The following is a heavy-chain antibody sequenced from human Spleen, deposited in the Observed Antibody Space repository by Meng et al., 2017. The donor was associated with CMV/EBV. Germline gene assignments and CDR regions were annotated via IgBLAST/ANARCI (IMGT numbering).Heavy chain of an antibody. Sequence: VSVKVSCKASGYTFTGYYMHWVRQAPGQGLEWTGWINPNSGGTNYAQKFQGRITMTGDTSITTAYMELSRLRSDDMAVYHCARVKRYCTGGTCSSTGYYGMDVWGQGTTVTVSS. CDR1: GYTFTGYY. CDR3: ARVKRYCTGGTCSSTGYYGMDV. CDR2: INPNSGGT. V-gene: IGHV1-2*02. D-gene: IGHD2-15*01. J-gene: IGHJ6*02.